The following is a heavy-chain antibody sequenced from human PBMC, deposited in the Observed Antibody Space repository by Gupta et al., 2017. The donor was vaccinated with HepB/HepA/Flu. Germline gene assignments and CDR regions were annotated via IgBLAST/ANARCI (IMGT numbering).Heavy chain of an antibody. CDR2: IYPGDSDT. D-gene: IGHD6-6*01. Sequence: EVQLVQSGAEVKKPGESLKISCKGSGYSFTSYWIGWVRQMPGKGLEWMGIIYPGDSDTRYSPSFQGQVTISADKSISTAYLQWSSLKASDTAMYYCARQEYSSSSGNWYFDLWGRGTLVTVSS. J-gene: IGHJ2*01. V-gene: IGHV5-51*01. CDR1: GYSFTSYW. CDR3: ARQEYSSSSGNWYFDL.